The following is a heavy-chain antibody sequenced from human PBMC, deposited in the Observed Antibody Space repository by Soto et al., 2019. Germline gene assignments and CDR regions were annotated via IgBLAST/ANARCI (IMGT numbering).Heavy chain of an antibody. CDR1: GFTVSTNY. J-gene: IGHJ3*01. V-gene: IGHV3-53*01. CDR3: AGESPGFYGKSFDL. D-gene: IGHD3-22*01. Sequence: EVQLVESGGGLIQPGGSLRLSCTASGFTVSTNYMAWVRRAAGKGLEWVSVIFASGKTYYADAVKGRFTVSRDNSQNTLFLQMSSLTVEDTAVYYCAGESPGFYGKSFDLWGQGTVVTVSS. CDR2: IFASGKT.